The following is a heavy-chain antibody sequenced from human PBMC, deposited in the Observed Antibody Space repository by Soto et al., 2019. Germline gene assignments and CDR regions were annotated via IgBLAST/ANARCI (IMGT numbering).Heavy chain of an antibody. CDR1: GFTFSSYA. CDR2: ISGSGVNT. CDR3: AKADASGGNSLLFDY. V-gene: IGHV3-23*01. D-gene: IGHD2-21*02. J-gene: IGHJ4*02. Sequence: PGGSLRLSCAASGFTFSSYAMTWVRQAPGKGLEWVSTISGSGVNTYYADSVKGRFTISRDNSKNTVYVQMNSLRAEDTAIYYCAKADASGGNSLLFDYWCQGALVTVSS.